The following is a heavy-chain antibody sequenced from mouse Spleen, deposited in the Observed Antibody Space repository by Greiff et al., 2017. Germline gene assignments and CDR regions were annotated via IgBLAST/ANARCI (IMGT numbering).Heavy chain of an antibody. Sequence: EVQGVESGGGLVKPGGSLKLSCAASGFTFSSYGMSWVRQTPEKRLEWVATISGGGSYTYYPDSVKGRFTISRDNAKNNLYLQMSSLRSEDTALYYCARHDYDNYAMDYWGQGTSVTVSS. CDR3: ARHDYDNYAMDY. J-gene: IGHJ4*01. D-gene: IGHD2-4*01. V-gene: IGHV5-9-2*01. CDR1: GFTFSSYG. CDR2: ISGGGSYT.